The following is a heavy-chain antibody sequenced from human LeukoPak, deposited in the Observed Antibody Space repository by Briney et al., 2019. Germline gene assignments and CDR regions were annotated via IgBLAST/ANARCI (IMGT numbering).Heavy chain of an antibody. CDR1: GYTFTDNY. CDR3: ARVSGSSGGWTPFDF. J-gene: IGHJ4*02. V-gene: IGHV1-2*02. CDR2: INPNSGGT. D-gene: IGHD6-19*01. Sequence: ASVKVSCKASGYTFTDNYIHWARQAPEQGLEWMGWINPNSGGTNYAQNFQGRVTMTRDTSISTAYMELSRLGTDDTAVYFCARVSGSSGGWTPFDFWGQGTLVTVSS.